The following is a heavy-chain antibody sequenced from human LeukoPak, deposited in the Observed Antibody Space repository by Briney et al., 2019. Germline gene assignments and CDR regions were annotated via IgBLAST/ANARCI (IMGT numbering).Heavy chain of an antibody. D-gene: IGHD6-19*01. Sequence: PRASVKVSCKASGYTFTSYGISWVRQAPGQGLEWMGWISAYNGNTNYAQKLQGRVTMTTDTSTSTAYMELRSLRSDDTAVYYCARDHSSGWEDYYYYYGIDVWGQGTTVTVSS. CDR2: ISAYNGNT. J-gene: IGHJ6*02. CDR3: ARDHSSGWEDYYYYYGIDV. V-gene: IGHV1-18*01. CDR1: GYTFTSYG.